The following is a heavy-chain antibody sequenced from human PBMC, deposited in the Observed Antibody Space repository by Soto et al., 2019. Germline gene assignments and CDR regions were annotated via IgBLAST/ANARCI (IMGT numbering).Heavy chain of an antibody. D-gene: IGHD3-10*01. CDR3: TTAGGSLGDAFDI. CDR2: IKSKTDGGTT. V-gene: IGHV3-15*01. CDR1: GFTFSNAW. Sequence: PVGSLRLSCAASGFTFSNAWMSWVRQAPGKGLEWVGRIKSKTDGGTTDYAAPVKGRFTISRDDSKNTLYLQMNSLKTEDTAVYYCTTAGGSLGDAFDIWGQGTMVTVSS. J-gene: IGHJ3*02.